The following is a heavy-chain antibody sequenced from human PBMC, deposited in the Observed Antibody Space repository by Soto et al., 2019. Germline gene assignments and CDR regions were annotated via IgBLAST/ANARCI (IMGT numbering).Heavy chain of an antibody. CDR2: ISAYNGNT. J-gene: IGHJ5*02. CDR3: ARASTIFAQARFDR. CDR1: GYTFTSYG. D-gene: IGHD3-3*01. V-gene: IGHV1-18*01. Sequence: QVQLVQSGAEVKKPGASVKVSCKASGYTFTSYGISWVRQAPGQGLEGMGWISAYNGNTNYAQKLQGRVTMTTDTSAGAADMELRSLRSDDTAVYYCARASTIFAQARFDRWGQGTLVTGSS.